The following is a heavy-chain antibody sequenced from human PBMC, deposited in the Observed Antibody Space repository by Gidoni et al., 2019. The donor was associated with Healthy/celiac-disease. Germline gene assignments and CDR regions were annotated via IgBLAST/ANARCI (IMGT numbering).Heavy chain of an antibody. CDR3: AKDRDMVRGVYGMDV. D-gene: IGHD3-10*01. J-gene: IGHJ6*02. V-gene: IGHV4-31*03. Sequence: QVQLQESGPGLVKPSQTLSLTCTVSGGSIDSGGYYWSWIRQHPGKGLEWIGCIYYSGSTYSNPSLKSRVTLSLDTSKNQFSLNLSSVTAADTAVYYCAKDRDMVRGVYGMDVWGQGTTVTVSS. CDR2: IYYSGST. CDR1: GGSIDSGGYY.